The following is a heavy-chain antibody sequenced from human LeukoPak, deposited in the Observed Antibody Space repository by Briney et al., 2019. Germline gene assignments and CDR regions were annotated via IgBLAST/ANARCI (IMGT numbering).Heavy chain of an antibody. CDR1: GGSMTSYY. V-gene: IGHV4-59*08. Sequence: PSETLSLTCTVSGGSMTSYYWSWIRQPPGKGLEWIGYIYYSGNTNYNPSLKSRVTISVDTSKNQFSLKLSSVTAADTAVYYCARWGWLQTFDYWGQGTLVTVSS. J-gene: IGHJ4*02. CDR3: ARWGWLQTFDY. CDR2: IYYSGNT. D-gene: IGHD5-12*01.